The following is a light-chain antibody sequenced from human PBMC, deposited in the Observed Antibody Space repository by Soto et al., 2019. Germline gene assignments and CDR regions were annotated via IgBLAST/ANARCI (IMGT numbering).Light chain of an antibody. J-gene: IGLJ1*01. Sequence: QSVLTQPASLSGSPGQSITISCTGTSSDIGAYNYVSWYQQHPGKAPKLMIYEVSNRPSGVSNRFSGSKSGNTASLTISGLQAEDEADCYCSSYTSSSTPDNYVFGTGTKVTVL. CDR1: SSDIGAYNY. V-gene: IGLV2-14*01. CDR3: SSYTSSSTPDNYV. CDR2: EVS.